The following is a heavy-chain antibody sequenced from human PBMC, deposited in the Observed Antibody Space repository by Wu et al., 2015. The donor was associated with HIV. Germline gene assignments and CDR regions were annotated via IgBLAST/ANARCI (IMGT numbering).Heavy chain of an antibody. D-gene: IGHD2-15*01. CDR1: GYTFIANY. CDR2: INPHTGGT. J-gene: IGHJ4*02. CDR3: ARAVRCGGGSCYLMGHFDF. Sequence: QVQLVQSGAEMKKSGASVRVSCKASGYTFIANYIHWVRQAPGQGLEWMGWINPHTGGTKYTQNFQGRVTLTRDTSSTTAYMEMDRLQSNDTAVYYCARAVRCGGGSCYLMGHFDFWGRGTLVTVAS. V-gene: IGHV1-2*02.